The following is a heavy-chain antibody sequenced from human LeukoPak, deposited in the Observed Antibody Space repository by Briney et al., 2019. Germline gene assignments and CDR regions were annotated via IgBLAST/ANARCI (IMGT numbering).Heavy chain of an antibody. CDR3: ARGYNYCDSSGYYPI. CDR1: GFTFSSYS. V-gene: IGHV3-21*01. CDR2: ISSSSSYI. Sequence: GGSLRLSCAASGFTFSSYSMNWVRQAPGKGPEWVSSISSSSSYIYYADSVKGRFTISRDNAKNSLYLQMNSLRAEDTAVYYCARGYNYCDSSGYYPIGGQGTLVTVSS. D-gene: IGHD3-22*01. J-gene: IGHJ4*02.